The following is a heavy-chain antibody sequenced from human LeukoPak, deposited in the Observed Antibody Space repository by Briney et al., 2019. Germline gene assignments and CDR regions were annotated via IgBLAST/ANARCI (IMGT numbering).Heavy chain of an antibody. D-gene: IGHD5-12*01. CDR2: INHSGST. J-gene: IGHJ4*02. Sequence: SETLSLTCAVYGGSFSGYYWSWIRQPPGKGLEWIGEINHSGSTNYNPSLKSRVTISVDTSKNQFSLKLSSVTAADTAVYYCARDRYSGYDYFYWGQGTLVTVSS. V-gene: IGHV4-34*01. CDR1: GGSFSGYY. CDR3: ARDRYSGYDYFY.